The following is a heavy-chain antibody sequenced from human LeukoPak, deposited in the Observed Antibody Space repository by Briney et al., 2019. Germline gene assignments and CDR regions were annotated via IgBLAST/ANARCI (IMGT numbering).Heavy chain of an antibody. Sequence: PSETLSLTCTVSGGSISSYYWSWIRQPPGKGLQWIGYIYYSGSTNYNPSLKSRVTISVDTSKNQFSLKLSSVTAADTAVYYCARGLRGYCGGDCYSDAFDIWGQGTMVTVSS. J-gene: IGHJ3*02. D-gene: IGHD2-21*02. CDR3: ARGLRGYCGGDCYSDAFDI. CDR1: GGSISSYY. CDR2: IYYSGST. V-gene: IGHV4-59*01.